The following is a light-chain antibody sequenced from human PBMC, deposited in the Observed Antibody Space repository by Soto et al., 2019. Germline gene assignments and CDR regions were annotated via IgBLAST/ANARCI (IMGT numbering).Light chain of an antibody. Sequence: QSALTQPASVSGSPGQSITISCTGTSSDVGGSNYVSWYQQHPGKAPKLMIYDVTNRPSGVSNRFSGSKSCNTASLTISGLQAEDEADYYCSSHSSSGTLAVFGGWTKLTVL. V-gene: IGLV2-14*01. J-gene: IGLJ2*01. CDR2: DVT. CDR1: SSDVGGSNY. CDR3: SSHSSSGTLAV.